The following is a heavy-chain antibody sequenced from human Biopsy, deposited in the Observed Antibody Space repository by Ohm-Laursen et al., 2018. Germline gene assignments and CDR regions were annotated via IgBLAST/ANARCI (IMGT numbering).Heavy chain of an antibody. CDR1: GFTFSSFA. J-gene: IGHJ6*02. Sequence: SLRLSCAASGFTFSSFAMSWVRQAPGKGLEWVAVIWYDGSNKYYADSVKGRFTISRDNSKNTLFLQMNNLRAEDTAVYYCARDRYCGSANYFGYYNMDVWGQGTTVTVSS. CDR3: ARDRYCGSANYFGYYNMDV. V-gene: IGHV3-33*08. CDR2: IWYDGSNK. D-gene: IGHD3-10*01.